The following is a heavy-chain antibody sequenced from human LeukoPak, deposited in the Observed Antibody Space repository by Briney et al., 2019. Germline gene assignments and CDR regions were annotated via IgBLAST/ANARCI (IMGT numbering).Heavy chain of an antibody. CDR3: AISHPGLFDY. J-gene: IGHJ4*02. CDR1: GGSISSGDYY. V-gene: IGHV4-30-4*01. Sequence: SETLSLTCTVSGGSISSGDYYWSWIRQPPGKGLEWIGHIYYSGSTYYNPSLKSRVTISVDTSKNQFSLKLSSVTAPDTAVYFCAISHPGLFDYWVQGTQVSVCS. CDR2: IYYSGST. D-gene: IGHD5-12*01.